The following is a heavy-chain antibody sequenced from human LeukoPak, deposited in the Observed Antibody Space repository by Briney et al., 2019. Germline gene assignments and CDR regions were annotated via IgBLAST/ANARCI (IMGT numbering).Heavy chain of an antibody. V-gene: IGHV4-4*07. J-gene: IGHJ4*02. CDR2: IYTSGST. Sequence: SETLSLTCTVSGGSISSYYWSWNRQPDEGWLEWIGRIYTSGSTNYNPSLKSRVTISVDTSKNQFSLKLSSVTAADTAVYYCARAQIAADIDYWGQGTLVTVSS. CDR1: GGSISSYY. D-gene: IGHD6-13*01. CDR3: ARAQIAADIDY.